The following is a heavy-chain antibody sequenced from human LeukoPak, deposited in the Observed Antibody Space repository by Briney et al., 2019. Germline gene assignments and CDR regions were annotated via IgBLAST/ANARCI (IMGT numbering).Heavy chain of an antibody. CDR1: GFTFSSYA. J-gene: IGHJ4*02. D-gene: IGHD2-15*01. Sequence: PGGSLRLSCAASGFTFSSYAMSWVRQAPGTGLERVSAISGSGGSTYYADSVKGRFTISRDNAKNSLYLQMNSLRAEDTAVYYCARKDSAGDYFDYWGQGTLVTVSS. CDR2: ISGSGGST. V-gene: IGHV3-23*01. CDR3: ARKDSAGDYFDY.